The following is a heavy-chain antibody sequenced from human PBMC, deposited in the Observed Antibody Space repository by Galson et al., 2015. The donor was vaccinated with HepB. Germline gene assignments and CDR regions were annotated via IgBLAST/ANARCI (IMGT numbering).Heavy chain of an antibody. Sequence: SVKVSCKASVYTFTSYAMHWVRQAPGQRLEWMGWINAGNGNTKYSQKFQGRVTITRDTSTSTVYMELSSLRSEDTAVYYCARVLGATILTYFDYWGQGTLVTVSS. CDR1: VYTFTSYA. CDR3: ARVLGATILTYFDY. J-gene: IGHJ4*02. CDR2: INAGNGNT. V-gene: IGHV1-3*01. D-gene: IGHD5-12*01.